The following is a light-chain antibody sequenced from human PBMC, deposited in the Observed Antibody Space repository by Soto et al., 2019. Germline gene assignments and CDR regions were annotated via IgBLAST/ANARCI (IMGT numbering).Light chain of an antibody. J-gene: IGLJ2*01. CDR1: TGPVTSGHW. V-gene: IGLV7-46*01. CDR3: FLSYSGARPVV. Sequence: QAVVTQEPSLTVSPGGTVTLTFDSSTGPVTSGHWPYWLQQKPGQAPRTLIYDTSKKHSWTTARFSGSLLGCKDALTLSGEQPEDEADYYCFLSYSGARPVVFGGGTTLTVL. CDR2: DTS.